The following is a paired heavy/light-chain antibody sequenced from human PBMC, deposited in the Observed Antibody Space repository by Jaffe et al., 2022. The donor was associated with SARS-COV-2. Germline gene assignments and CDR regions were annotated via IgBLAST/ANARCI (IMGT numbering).Light chain of an antibody. V-gene: IGKV2-30*01. CDR1: QSLVYSDGITY. Sequence: DVVMTQSPLSLPVTLGQPASISCRSSQSLVYSDGITYLAWFQQRPGQSPRRLIYKVSNRDSGVPDRFSGSGSGTDFTLNISRVEAGDVGVYYCMQGTHWPPYTFGQGTKLEIK. J-gene: IGKJ2*01. CDR3: MQGTHWPPYT. CDR2: KVS.
Heavy chain of an antibody. CDR1: GFTFSSYG. V-gene: IGHV3-30*03. CDR3: VGGHYGSGSFLDY. CDR2: IPNDGSNK. J-gene: IGHJ4*02. D-gene: IGHD3-10*01. Sequence: QVQLVESGGGVVQPGRSLRLSCAASGFTFSSYGMHWVRQAPGKGLEWVAFIPNDGSNKYYGDSVKGRFTISRDNSQNTLYLQMNSLRAEDTAVYYCVGGHYGSGSFLDYWGQGTLVTVSS.